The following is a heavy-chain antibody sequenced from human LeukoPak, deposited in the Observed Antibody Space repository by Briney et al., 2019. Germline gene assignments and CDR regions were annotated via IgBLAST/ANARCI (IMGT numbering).Heavy chain of an antibody. D-gene: IGHD3-10*01. CDR3: ASGVRGVISYFDS. V-gene: IGHV3-21*01. J-gene: IGHJ4*02. Sequence: GGSLRLSCAASGFTITNYGMNWVRQAPGKGLEWVSSISHSGSFPYYAESVKGRFTISRDNARNALYLQMNSLRAEDTAVYYCASGVRGVISYFDSWGQGTLVTVSS. CDR2: ISHSGSFP. CDR1: GFTITNYG.